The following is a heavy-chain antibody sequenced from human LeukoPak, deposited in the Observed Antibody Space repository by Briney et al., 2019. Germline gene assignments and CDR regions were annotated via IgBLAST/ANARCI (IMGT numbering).Heavy chain of an antibody. CDR3: AHSASYYDILTGYPKHYFDY. CDR2: IYWIVDK. CDR1: GFSLSTSGVG. Sequence: SGPTLVKPTQTLTLTCTFSGFSLSTSGVGVGWIRQPPGKALEWLALIYWIVDKRYSPSLKSRLTITKDTSKNQVVLTMTDMDPVDTATYYCAHSASYYDILTGYPKHYFDYWGQGTLVTVSS. V-gene: IGHV2-5*01. D-gene: IGHD3-9*01. J-gene: IGHJ4*02.